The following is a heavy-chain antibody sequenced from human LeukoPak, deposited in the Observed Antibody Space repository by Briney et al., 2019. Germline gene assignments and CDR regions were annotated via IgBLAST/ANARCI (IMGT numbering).Heavy chain of an antibody. Sequence: PSETLSLTCTVSGGSISSYYWSWIRQPAGKGLEWIGYIYYSGSTNYNPSLKSRVTISVDTSKNQFSLKLSSVTAADTAVYYCARHRIRYFDLWGRGTLVTVSS. CDR3: ARHRIRYFDL. CDR2: IYYSGST. J-gene: IGHJ2*01. V-gene: IGHV4-59*08. CDR1: GGSISSYY. D-gene: IGHD2/OR15-2a*01.